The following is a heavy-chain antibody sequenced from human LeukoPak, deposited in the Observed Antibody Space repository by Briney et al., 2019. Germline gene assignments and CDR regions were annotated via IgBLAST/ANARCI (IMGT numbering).Heavy chain of an antibody. CDR1: GFTFSSYW. CDR3: ARDQGRTTVTNWFDP. V-gene: IGHV3-7*05. J-gene: IGHJ5*02. D-gene: IGHD4-17*01. Sequence: GGSLRLSCAASGFTFSSYWMSWVRQAPGKGLEWVANIKQDGSEKYYVDSVKGRFTISRDNAKNSLYLQMNSLRAEHTAVYYCARDQGRTTVTNWFDPWGQGTLVTVSS. CDR2: IKQDGSEK.